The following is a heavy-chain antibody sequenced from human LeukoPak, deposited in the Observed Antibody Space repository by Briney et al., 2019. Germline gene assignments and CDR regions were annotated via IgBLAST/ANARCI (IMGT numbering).Heavy chain of an antibody. J-gene: IGHJ4*02. CDR2: IIPIFGTA. Sequence: ASVKVSCKASGYTFTSYGFNWVRQAPGQGLEWMGGIIPIFGTANYAQKFQGRVTITADESTSTAYMELSSLRSEDTAVYYCASLTGDIDYWGQGTLVTVSS. V-gene: IGHV1-69*13. CDR1: GYTFTSYG. D-gene: IGHD7-27*01. CDR3: ASLTGDIDY.